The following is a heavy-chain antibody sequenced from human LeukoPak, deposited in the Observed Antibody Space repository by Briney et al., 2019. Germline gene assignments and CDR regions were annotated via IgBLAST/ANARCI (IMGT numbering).Heavy chain of an antibody. CDR3: ARHAIVATANDAFDI. Sequence: PSETLSLTCAVYGGSFSGYYWSWIRQPPGKGLEWIGEINHSGSTNYNPSLKSRVTISVDTSKNQFSLKLSSVTAADTAVYYCARHAIVATANDAFDIWGQGTMVTVSS. CDR2: INHSGST. J-gene: IGHJ3*02. CDR1: GGSFSGYY. V-gene: IGHV4-34*01. D-gene: IGHD5-12*01.